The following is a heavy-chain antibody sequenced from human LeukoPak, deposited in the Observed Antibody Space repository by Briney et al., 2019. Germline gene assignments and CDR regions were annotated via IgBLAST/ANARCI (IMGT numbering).Heavy chain of an antibody. Sequence: GGSLRLSCAASGFTFSSYDMHWVRQATGKGLEWVSAIGPAGDTYYPGSVKGRFTISRENAKNSLYLQMNSLRAGDTAVYYCARAWFGELLLDYWGQGTLVTVSS. V-gene: IGHV3-13*01. J-gene: IGHJ4*02. D-gene: IGHD3-10*01. CDR1: GFTFSSYD. CDR2: IGPAGDT. CDR3: ARAWFGELLLDY.